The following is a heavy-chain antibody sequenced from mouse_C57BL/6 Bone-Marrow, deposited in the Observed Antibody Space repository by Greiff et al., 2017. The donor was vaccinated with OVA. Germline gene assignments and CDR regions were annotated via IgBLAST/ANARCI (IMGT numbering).Heavy chain of an antibody. Sequence: VKLVESGPGLVQPSQSLSITCTVSGFSLTSYGVHWVRQSPGKGLEWLGVIWRGGSTDYNAAFMSRLSITKDNSKSQVFFKMNSLQADDTAIYYCAKYYYGSSGYAMDYWGQGTSVTVSS. CDR1: GFSLTSYG. D-gene: IGHD1-1*01. CDR2: IWRGGST. CDR3: AKYYYGSSGYAMDY. J-gene: IGHJ4*01. V-gene: IGHV2-5*01.